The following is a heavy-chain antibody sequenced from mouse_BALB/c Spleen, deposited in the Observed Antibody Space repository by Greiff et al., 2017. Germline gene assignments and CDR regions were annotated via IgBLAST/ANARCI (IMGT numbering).Heavy chain of an antibody. CDR2: ISNLAYSI. J-gene: IGHJ3*01. V-gene: IGHV5-15*02. D-gene: IGHD1-1*01. CDR1: GFTFSDYG. Sequence: DVMLVESGGGLVQPGGSRKLSCAASGFTFSDYGMAWVRQAPGKGPEWVAFISNLAYSIYYADTVTGRFTISRENAKNTLYLEMSSLRSEDTAMYYCARDWGSTVGDWFADWGQGTLVTVSA. CDR3: ARDWGSTVGDWFAD.